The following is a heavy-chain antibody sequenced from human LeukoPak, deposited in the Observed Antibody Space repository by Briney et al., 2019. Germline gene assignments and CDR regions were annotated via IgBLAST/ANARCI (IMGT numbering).Heavy chain of an antibody. CDR2: IYPGDSDT. Sequence: GESLKISCKGSGYRFSSDWIGWVRQMPGKGLEWMGIIYPGDSDTRYSPSFQGQVTISADKSISTAYLQWSSLKASDTAMYYCARRGRITMVRGVMRHYYYYMDVWGKGTTVTISS. J-gene: IGHJ6*03. CDR3: ARRGRITMVRGVMRHYYYYMDV. D-gene: IGHD3-10*01. V-gene: IGHV5-51*01. CDR1: GYRFSSDW.